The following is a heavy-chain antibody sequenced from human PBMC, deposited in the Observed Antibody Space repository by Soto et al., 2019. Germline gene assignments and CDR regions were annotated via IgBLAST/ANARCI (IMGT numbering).Heavy chain of an antibody. CDR2: MSPNSGNT. CDR3: ARVLNRMRDTYSSSSVDAFDI. Sequence: ASVKVSCKASGYTFTSYDINWVRQATGQGLEWMGWMSPNSGNTGYAQKFQGRVTMTRNTSISTAYMELSSLRSEDTAVYYCARVLNRMRDTYSSSSVDAFDIWGQGTMVTVSS. V-gene: IGHV1-8*01. CDR1: GYTFTSYD. J-gene: IGHJ3*02. D-gene: IGHD6-6*01.